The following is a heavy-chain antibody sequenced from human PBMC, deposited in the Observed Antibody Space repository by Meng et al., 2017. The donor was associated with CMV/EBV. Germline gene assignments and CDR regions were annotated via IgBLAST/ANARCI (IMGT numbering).Heavy chain of an antibody. CDR3: ARGGTTVTSRRNERTSFYYYYGMDV. CDR1: GYTFTSYY. V-gene: IGHV1-46*01. J-gene: IGHJ6*02. D-gene: IGHD4-11*01. Sequence: ASVKVSCKASGYTFTSYYMHWVRQAPGQGLEWMGIINPSGGSTNYAQKFQGRVTMTRDTSTSTVYMELSSLRSEDTAVYYCARGGTTVTSRRNERTSFYYYYGMDVWGQGTTVTVSS. CDR2: INPSGGST.